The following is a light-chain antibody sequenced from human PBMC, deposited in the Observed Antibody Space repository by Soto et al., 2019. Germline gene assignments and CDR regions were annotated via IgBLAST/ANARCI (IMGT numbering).Light chain of an antibody. CDR1: QSISNW. V-gene: IGKV1-5*03. Sequence: DIQMTQSPSTLSASVGDRVTITCRASQSISNWLAWYQQKPGKAPKLLIYKTSNLASGVPSRFSGSGSGTEFSLTISSLQPDDFATYYCQQYKSFSLTFGGGTRVEVK. CDR3: QQYKSFSLT. J-gene: IGKJ4*01. CDR2: KTS.